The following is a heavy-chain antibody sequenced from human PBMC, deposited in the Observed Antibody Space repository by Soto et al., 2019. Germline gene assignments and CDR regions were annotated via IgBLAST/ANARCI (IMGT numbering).Heavy chain of an antibody. D-gene: IGHD2-2*01. V-gene: IGHV3-30*03. Sequence: PGGSLRLSCAASGFTFSSYGMHWVRQAPGKGLEWVAVISYDGSNKYYADSVKGRFTISRDNSKNTLYLQMNSLRAEDTAVYYCARDWNCISTSCPTFVNYYGMDVWGQGTTVTVSS. J-gene: IGHJ6*02. CDR3: ARDWNCISTSCPTFVNYYGMDV. CDR2: ISYDGSNK. CDR1: GFTFSSYG.